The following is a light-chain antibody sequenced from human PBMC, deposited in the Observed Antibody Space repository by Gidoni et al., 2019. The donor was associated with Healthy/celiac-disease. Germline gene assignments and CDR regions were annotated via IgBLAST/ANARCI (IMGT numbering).Light chain of an antibody. Sequence: QSVLTQPPSVSGAPGQRVTISCTGSSSNIGAGYDVHWYQQLPGTAPKLLIYGNSNRPSGVPDRFSGSTSGTSASLAITGLQAEDESDYYCQSYDSSLRGVFGGVTKLTVL. V-gene: IGLV1-40*01. CDR3: QSYDSSLRGV. CDR1: SSNIGAGYD. J-gene: IGLJ3*02. CDR2: GNS.